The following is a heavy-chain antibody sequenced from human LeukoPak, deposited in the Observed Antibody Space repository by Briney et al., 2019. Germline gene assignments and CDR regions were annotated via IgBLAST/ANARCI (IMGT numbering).Heavy chain of an antibody. V-gene: IGHV4-61*02. J-gene: IGHJ4*02. CDR3: ARVWGYSGYEYFDY. CDR1: GGSISRGSYY. CDR2: VYNSGST. D-gene: IGHD5-12*01. Sequence: SQTLSLTCIVSGGSISRGSYYWNWIRQPAGKGLEWMGRVYNSGSTNYNPSLKSRVTISVDTSKNQFSLKLSSVTAADTAVYYCARVWGYSGYEYFDYWGQGTLVTVSS.